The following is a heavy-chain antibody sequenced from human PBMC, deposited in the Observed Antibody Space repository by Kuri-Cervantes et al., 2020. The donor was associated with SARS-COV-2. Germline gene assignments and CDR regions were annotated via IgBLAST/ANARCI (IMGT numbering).Heavy chain of an antibody. CDR1: GFTFSSYA. CDR2: IGSRSSST. V-gene: IGHV3-21*04. J-gene: IGHJ1*01. Sequence: GESLKISCAASGFTFSSYAMSWVRQAPGKGLEWVSSIGSRSSSTYYSDSVRGRFTISRDNAKNSLYLQMNSLRAEDTAVYYCAKDSITIFGVVIAQEYFQHWGQGTLVTVSS. D-gene: IGHD3-3*01. CDR3: AKDSITIFGVVIAQEYFQH.